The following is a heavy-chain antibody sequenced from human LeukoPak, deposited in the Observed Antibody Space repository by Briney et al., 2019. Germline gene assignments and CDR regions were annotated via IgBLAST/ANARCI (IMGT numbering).Heavy chain of an antibody. Sequence: PSETLFLTCTVSGGSITSYYWHWIRQPAGKGLEWIGRMYSSGSSDHNPSLKSRVTMSVDTSKNQSSLMLTSVTAADSAVYYCARDPSFSSAWFDSWGQGTLVTVSS. CDR3: ARDPSFSSAWFDS. J-gene: IGHJ5*02. V-gene: IGHV4-4*07. D-gene: IGHD3-22*01. CDR1: GGSITSYY. CDR2: MYSSGSS.